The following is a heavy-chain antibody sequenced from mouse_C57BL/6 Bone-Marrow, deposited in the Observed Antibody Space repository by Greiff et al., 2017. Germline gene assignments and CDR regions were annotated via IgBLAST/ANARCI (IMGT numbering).Heavy chain of an antibody. J-gene: IGHJ4*01. CDR1: GFNIKDDY. CDR2: IDPENGDT. V-gene: IGHV14-4*01. Sequence: EVQLQQSGAELVRPGASVKLSCTASGFNIKDDYMHWVKQRPEQGLEWIGWIDPENGDTEYASKFQGQATITADTSSNTAYLQLSSLTSEDTAGYYGTTWGYYAMDYWGQGTSVTVSS. CDR3: TTWGYYAMDY.